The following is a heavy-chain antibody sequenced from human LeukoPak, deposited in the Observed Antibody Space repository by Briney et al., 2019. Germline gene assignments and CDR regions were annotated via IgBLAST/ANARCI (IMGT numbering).Heavy chain of an antibody. CDR1: GFTFSSCA. J-gene: IGHJ4*02. CDR2: IGGSGTST. Sequence: GGSLRLSCTASGFTFSSCAMNWARQAPGKGLEWVSTIGGSGTSTYYADSVKGRFTISRDNSKNTLHLQMNSLRAEDTAVYYCAKGASPSPVYFDHWGQGTLVTVSS. V-gene: IGHV3-23*01. D-gene: IGHD1-26*01. CDR3: AKGASPSPVYFDH.